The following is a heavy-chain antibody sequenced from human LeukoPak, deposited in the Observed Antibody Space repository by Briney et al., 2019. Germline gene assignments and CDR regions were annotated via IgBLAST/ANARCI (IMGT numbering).Heavy chain of an antibody. J-gene: IGHJ4*02. CDR3: AGPLAGDRDF. V-gene: IGHV4-4*07. CDR1: GGSISSYY. Sequence: KPSETLSLTCTVSGGSISSYYWSWIRQPAGKGLEWIGRIYTSGGTKYNPSLKSRVTMSLDTSKNRFSLKLSSATAADTAVYYCAGPLAGDRDFWGQGILVTVSS. CDR2: IYTSGGT. D-gene: IGHD6-19*01.